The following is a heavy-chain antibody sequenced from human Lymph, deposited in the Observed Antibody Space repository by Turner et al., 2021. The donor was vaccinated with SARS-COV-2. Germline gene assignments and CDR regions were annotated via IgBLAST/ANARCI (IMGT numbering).Heavy chain of an antibody. CDR1: GFTFDDYA. J-gene: IGHJ4*02. Sequence: EVQLVESGGGVVQPGGSLRPSFAASGFTFDDYAMHWVRQAPGKGLEWVSLISGDGGSTYYADSVKGRFTISRDDSKNSLYLQINSLRTEDTALYYCAKEGLSGRRLQFVPYFAYWGQGTLVSVSS. D-gene: IGHD5-12*01. CDR2: ISGDGGST. V-gene: IGHV3-43*02. CDR3: AKEGLSGRRLQFVPYFAY.